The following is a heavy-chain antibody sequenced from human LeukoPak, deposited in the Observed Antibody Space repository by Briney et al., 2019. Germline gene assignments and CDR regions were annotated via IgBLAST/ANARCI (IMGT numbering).Heavy chain of an antibody. V-gene: IGHV1-69*13. D-gene: IGHD5-12*01. J-gene: IGHJ6*03. CDR1: GGTLSSYA. CDR2: IIPIFGTA. CDR3: ARATMAFSNLYYMDV. Sequence: SVKVSCKASGGTLSSYAISWVRQAPGQGLEWMGGIIPIFGTANYAQKFQGRVTITADESTSTAYMELSSLRSEDTAVYYCARATMAFSNLYYMDVWGKGTTVTISS.